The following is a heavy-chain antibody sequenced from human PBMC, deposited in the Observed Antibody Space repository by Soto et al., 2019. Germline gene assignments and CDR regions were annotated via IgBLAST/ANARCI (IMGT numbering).Heavy chain of an antibody. CDR3: ARDSVVVPAATSWFDP. Sequence: GGSLRLSCAASGFTFSSYSMNWVRQAPGKGLEWVSYISSSSSTIYYADSVKGRFTISRDNAKNSLYLQMNSLRDEDTAVYYCARDSVVVPAATSWFDPWGQGTLVTVSS. V-gene: IGHV3-48*02. CDR2: ISSSSSTI. D-gene: IGHD2-2*01. CDR1: GFTFSSYS. J-gene: IGHJ5*02.